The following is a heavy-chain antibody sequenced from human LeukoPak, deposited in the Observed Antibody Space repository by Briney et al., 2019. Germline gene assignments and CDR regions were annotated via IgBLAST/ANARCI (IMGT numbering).Heavy chain of an antibody. J-gene: IGHJ6*03. CDR1: GYTFTSYD. CDR3: ARALSWTTESYYYMDV. CDR2: MNPSSGNT. D-gene: IGHD3/OR15-3a*01. V-gene: IGHV1-8*01. Sequence: ASVKVSCTASGYTFTSYDINWVRQAPGQGLEWMGWMNPSSGNTGYAQKFQGRVIMTKNTSITTAYMDLSSLKSEDTAVYFCARALSWTTESYYYMDVWGKGTTVTVSS.